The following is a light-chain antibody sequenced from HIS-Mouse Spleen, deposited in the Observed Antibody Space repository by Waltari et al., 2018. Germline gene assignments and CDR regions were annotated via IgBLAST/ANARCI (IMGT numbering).Light chain of an antibody. CDR2: EGS. J-gene: IGLJ1*01. CDR1: SSDVGSYNL. Sequence: QSALTHPASVSGSPGQSITLSCTGTSSDVGSYNLASWHQQHPGKAPKLMIYEGSKRPSGVSNRFSGSKSGNTASLTISGLQAEDEADYYCCSYAGSSTYVFGTGTKVTVL. CDR3: CSYAGSSTYV. V-gene: IGLV2-23*01.